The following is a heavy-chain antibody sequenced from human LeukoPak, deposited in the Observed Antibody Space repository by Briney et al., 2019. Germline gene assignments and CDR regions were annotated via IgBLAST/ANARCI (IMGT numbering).Heavy chain of an antibody. V-gene: IGHV4-39*07. CDR2: IYYSGST. J-gene: IGHJ4*02. Sequence: PSETLSLTCTVSGGSISSSSYYWGWIRQPPGKGLEWIGSIYYSGSTYYNPSLKSRVTLSVDTSKNQFSLKLSSVTAADTAVYYCARDRQGVWGQGTLVTVSS. CDR3: ARDRQGV. CDR1: GGSISSSSYY.